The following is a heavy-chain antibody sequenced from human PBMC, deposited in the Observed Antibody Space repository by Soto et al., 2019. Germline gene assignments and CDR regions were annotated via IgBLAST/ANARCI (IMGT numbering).Heavy chain of an antibody. V-gene: IGHV3-23*01. D-gene: IGHD1-26*01. Sequence: GGSLRLSCVISRLTFSNYALNRVRQAPGKGLKRDSSISGSGDTTYYADTVKDRFNISRDNSKNTLYLQMNSLRVEDTALYYCAKDMGATTAFDYWGQGT. CDR2: ISGSGDTT. CDR1: RLTFSNYA. CDR3: AKDMGATTAFDY. J-gene: IGHJ4*02.